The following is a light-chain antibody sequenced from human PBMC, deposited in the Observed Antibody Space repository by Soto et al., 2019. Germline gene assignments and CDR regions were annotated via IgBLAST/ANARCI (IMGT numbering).Light chain of an antibody. Sequence: SALTQPASVSWSPGKSITISCTGTSSDVGGYNFVSWYQHHPGKAPKLMIYEVSHRPSGGSDRFSGSKSDNTASLTISGLQAEDEADYYCSSYTSSNTPYVFGTGTKVTVL. V-gene: IGLV2-14*01. CDR2: EVS. CDR1: SSDVGGYNF. CDR3: SSYTSSNTPYV. J-gene: IGLJ1*01.